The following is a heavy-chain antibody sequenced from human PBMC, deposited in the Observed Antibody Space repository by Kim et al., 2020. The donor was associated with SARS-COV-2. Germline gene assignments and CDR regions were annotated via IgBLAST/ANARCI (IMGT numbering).Heavy chain of an antibody. D-gene: IGHD6-13*01. Sequence: SVKVSCKASGGTFSSYAISWVRQAPGQGLEWMGRIIPILGIANYARKLQGRVTITADKSTSTAYMELSSLRSEDTAVYYCAPFYSSSWSNPLGFDYWGQGTLVTVSS. CDR3: APFYSSSWSNPLGFDY. CDR1: GGTFSSYA. J-gene: IGHJ4*02. CDR2: IIPILGIA. V-gene: IGHV1-69*04.